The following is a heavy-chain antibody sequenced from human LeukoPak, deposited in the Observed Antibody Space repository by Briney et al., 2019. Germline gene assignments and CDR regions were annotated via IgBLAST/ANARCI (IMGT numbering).Heavy chain of an antibody. J-gene: IGHJ4*02. CDR1: GYTFTSYY. V-gene: IGHV1-46*01. CDR3: AREAAAGTRGYFDY. Sequence: ASVKVSCKASGYTFTSYYMHWVRQAPGQGLEWMGIINPSGGSTSYAQKFQGRVTMTRDMSTSTVYMELSRLRSEDTAVYYCAREAAAGTRGYFDYRGQGTLVTVSS. CDR2: INPSGGST. D-gene: IGHD6-13*01.